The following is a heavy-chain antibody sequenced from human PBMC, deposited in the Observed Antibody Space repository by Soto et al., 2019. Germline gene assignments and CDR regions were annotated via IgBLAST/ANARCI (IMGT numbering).Heavy chain of an antibody. Sequence: ASVKVSCKASGYTFTGYYIHWVRQAPGQGLEWMGWTNPSNGGTNYAQKFQGRVTMTRATSLSIAYMELTTLRSDDTAVFYCAREGRGGRQYYFDSWGLGTLVTVSS. D-gene: IGHD3-10*01. CDR3: AREGRGGRQYYFDS. CDR2: TNPSNGGT. V-gene: IGHV1-2*02. CDR1: GYTFTGYY. J-gene: IGHJ4*02.